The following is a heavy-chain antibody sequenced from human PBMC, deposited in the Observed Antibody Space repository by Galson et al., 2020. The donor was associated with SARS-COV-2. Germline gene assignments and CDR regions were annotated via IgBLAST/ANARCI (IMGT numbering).Heavy chain of an antibody. CDR3: VRDLRRYYDGRDV. CDR2: IWYDGSHI. CDR1: GFTFRNYG. Sequence: TGGSLRLSCAASGFTFRNYGMHWVRQAPGKGLEWVAVIWYDGSHIDYADSVKGRFTISRDNSKNTLYLQMNSLRAEDTAVYYCVRDLRRYYDGRDVWGQGTTVTVSS. V-gene: IGHV3-33*01. J-gene: IGHJ6*02.